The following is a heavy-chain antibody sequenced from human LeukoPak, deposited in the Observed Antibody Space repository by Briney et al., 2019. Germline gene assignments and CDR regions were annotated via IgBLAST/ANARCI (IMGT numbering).Heavy chain of an antibody. CDR1: GFTFSNAW. CDR2: IKSKTDGGTT. D-gene: IGHD6-13*01. V-gene: IGHV3-15*01. J-gene: IGHJ4*02. CDR3: AKDTDGAAAGTTWGH. Sequence: GGSLRLSCAASGFTFSNAWMSWVRQAPGKGLEWVGRIKSKTDGGTTDYAAPVKGRFTISRDDSKNTLYLQMNSLKTEDTAVYYCAKDTDGAAAGTTWGHWGQGTLVTVSS.